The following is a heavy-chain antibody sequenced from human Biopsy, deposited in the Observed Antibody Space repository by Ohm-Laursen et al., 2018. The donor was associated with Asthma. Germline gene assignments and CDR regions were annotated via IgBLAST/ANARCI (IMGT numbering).Heavy chain of an antibody. Sequence: PSETLSLTCTVSGGSINSSSYYWGWIRQPPGKGMEWIGSMYHSGSPYYHPSLKSRATISVDTSKNQLSLKMSSVTAADTAVYFCVRHQYSSSWSTFDYWGQGALVTVSS. CDR3: VRHQYSSSWSTFDY. J-gene: IGHJ4*02. CDR2: MYHSGSP. D-gene: IGHD3-22*01. CDR1: GGSINSSSYY. V-gene: IGHV4-39*01.